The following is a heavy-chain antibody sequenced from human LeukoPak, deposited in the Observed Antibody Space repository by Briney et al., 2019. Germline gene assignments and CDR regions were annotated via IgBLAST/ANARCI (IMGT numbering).Heavy chain of an antibody. CDR1: GDTFIPYT. J-gene: IGHJ4*02. Sequence: ASVKVSCKASGDTFIPYTFSWVRQAPGQGLEWIGRIIPSLDVANYAQKFQGRVTMARDTSISTAYMELSSLRSDDTALYYCARGSSGGSYLPYYFDYWGQGTLVTVSS. CDR2: IIPSLDVA. CDR3: ARGSSGGSYLPYYFDY. D-gene: IGHD1-26*01. V-gene: IGHV1-2*02.